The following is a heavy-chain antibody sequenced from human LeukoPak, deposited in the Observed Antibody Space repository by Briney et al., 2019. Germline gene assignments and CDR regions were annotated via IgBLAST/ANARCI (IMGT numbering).Heavy chain of an antibody. Sequence: GESLKISCKGSGYRFATSWIAWVRLMPGKGLEWMGIIYPDDSDSRYSPSFEGQVTFSVDKSISTAYLQWSSLKASDTAIYYCARGAYGSGSSYNYYGMDVWGQGTPVTVSS. CDR3: ARGAYGSGSSYNYYGMDV. CDR1: GYRFATSW. CDR2: IYPDDSDS. V-gene: IGHV5-51*01. D-gene: IGHD3-10*01. J-gene: IGHJ6*02.